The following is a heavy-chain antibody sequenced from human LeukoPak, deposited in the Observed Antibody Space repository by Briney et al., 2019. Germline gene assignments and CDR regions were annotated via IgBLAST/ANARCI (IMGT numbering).Heavy chain of an antibody. CDR1: GFNFGSYW. Sequence: PGGSLRLSCAASGFNFGSYWMSWVRQAPGKGLEWVANIKQDGSEKYYVDSVKGRFTISRDNAKNSLYLQMNSLRAEDTAVYYCARAGRTHFYSGMDVWGQGTTVTVSS. CDR3: ARAGRTHFYSGMDV. V-gene: IGHV3-7*01. CDR2: IKQDGSEK. J-gene: IGHJ6*02.